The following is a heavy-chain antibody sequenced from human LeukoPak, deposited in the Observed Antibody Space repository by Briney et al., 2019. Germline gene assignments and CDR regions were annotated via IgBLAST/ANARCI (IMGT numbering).Heavy chain of an antibody. V-gene: IGHV3-66*02. CDR3: ARVTTIGGATFNDY. J-gene: IGHJ4*02. D-gene: IGHD1-26*01. Sequence: GGSLILSCLGTGLALKNYWMTWVRQAPGKGLEWVSVIYSGGSTYYADSVKGRFTISRDNSKNTLYLQMNSLRAEDTAVYYCARVTTIGGATFNDYWGQGTLVTVSS. CDR1: GLALKNYW. CDR2: IYSGGST.